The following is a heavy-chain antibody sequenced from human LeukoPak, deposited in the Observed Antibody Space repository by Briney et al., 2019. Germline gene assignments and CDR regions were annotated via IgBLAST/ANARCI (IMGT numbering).Heavy chain of an antibody. V-gene: IGHV3-21*01. J-gene: IGHJ4*02. CDR3: ARDGQVVVAATDY. D-gene: IGHD2-2*01. CDR2: VSSSSKYI. Sequence: GGSLRLSCAASGFTFSSYSMNWVRQAPGKGLEWVSFVSSSSKYIYYADSVKGRFTISRDNAKNSLYLQMNSLRGEDTAVYYCARDGQVVVAATDYWGQGTLVTVSS. CDR1: GFTFSSYS.